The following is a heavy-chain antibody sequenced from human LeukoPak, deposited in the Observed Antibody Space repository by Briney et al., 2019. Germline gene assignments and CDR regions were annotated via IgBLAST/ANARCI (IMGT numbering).Heavy chain of an antibody. CDR3: ARDPRPYSSSLYYMDV. CDR2: ISAYNGNT. D-gene: IGHD6-6*01. Sequence: ASVKVSCKASGYTFTSYGISWVRQAPGQGLGWMGWISAYNGNTNYAQKLQGRVTMTTDTSTSTAYMELRSLRSDDTAVYYCARDPRPYSSSLYYMDVWGKGTTVTVSS. CDR1: GYTFTSYG. V-gene: IGHV1-18*01. J-gene: IGHJ6*03.